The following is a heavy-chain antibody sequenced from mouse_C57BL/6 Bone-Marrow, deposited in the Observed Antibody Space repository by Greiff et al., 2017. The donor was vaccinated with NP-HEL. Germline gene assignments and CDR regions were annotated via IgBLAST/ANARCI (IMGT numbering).Heavy chain of an antibody. CDR2: IWRGGST. V-gene: IGHV2-5*01. CDR3: VCLGSNYGYFDV. J-gene: IGHJ1*03. CDR1: GFSLTSYG. Sequence: VKVVESGPGLVQPSQCLSITCTVSGFSLTSYGVHWVRQSPGKGLEWLGVIWRGGSTDYNAAFMSRLSITKDNSKSQVFFKMNSLQADDTAIYYCVCLGSNYGYFDVWGTGTTVTVSS. D-gene: IGHD3-3*01.